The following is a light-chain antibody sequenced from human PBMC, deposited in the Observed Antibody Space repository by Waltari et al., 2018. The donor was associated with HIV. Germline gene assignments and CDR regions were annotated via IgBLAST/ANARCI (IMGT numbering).Light chain of an antibody. Sequence: QSSLTQPASVSGSPGQSITISCTGTSSDFGGFNSVSWYQQHPGKAPKLMIYDVSNRPSGVSNLFSGSKSDNTASLTISGLQADDEADYYGSSYTNSRVIFGGGTKLTVL. CDR3: SSYTNSRVI. CDR2: DVS. J-gene: IGLJ2*01. CDR1: SSDFGGFNS. V-gene: IGLV2-14*03.